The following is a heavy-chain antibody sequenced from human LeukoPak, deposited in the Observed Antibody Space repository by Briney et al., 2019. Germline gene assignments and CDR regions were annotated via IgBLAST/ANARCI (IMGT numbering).Heavy chain of an antibody. D-gene: IGHD6-19*01. CDR2: ISAYNGNT. CDR1: GYTFTSYG. V-gene: IGHV1-18*01. J-gene: IGHJ1*01. Sequence: ASVKVSCKASGYTFTSYGISWVRQAPGQGLEWMGWISAYNGNTHYAQKLQGRFTMTTDTSTSTAYMELRSLRSDDTAVYYCARAIAVAGTTMDFQRWGQGNLVTVSS. CDR3: ARAIAVAGTTMDFQR.